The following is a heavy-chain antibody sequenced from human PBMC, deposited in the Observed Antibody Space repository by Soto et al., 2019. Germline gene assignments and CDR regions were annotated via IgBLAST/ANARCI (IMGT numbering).Heavy chain of an antibody. CDR2: IKQDGSEK. J-gene: IGHJ3*02. Sequence: GGSLRLSCAASGFTFSSYWMSWVRQAPGKGLEWVANIKQDGSEKYYVDYVKGRFTISRDNAKNSLYLQMNSLSAEDSAVYYCAREDGVPYYDFWSGYYAFDIWGQGTMVTVSS. V-gene: IGHV3-7*01. D-gene: IGHD3-3*01. CDR1: GFTFSSYW. CDR3: AREDGVPYYDFWSGYYAFDI.